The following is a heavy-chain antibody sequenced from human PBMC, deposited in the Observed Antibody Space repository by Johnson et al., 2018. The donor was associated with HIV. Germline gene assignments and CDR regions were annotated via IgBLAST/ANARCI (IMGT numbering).Heavy chain of an antibody. CDR2: IYSGGSR. CDR1: GFTVSAYY. V-gene: IGHV3-66*02. CDR3: ARDTGGGEPYDI. Sequence: VQLVESGGGLVKPGGSLRLSCAASGFTVSAYYMSWVRQAPGKALEWVSVIYSGGSRRYRDSVKGRFTISRDNSKNTLYLQMNSLRAEDTAVYYCARDTGGGEPYDIWGQGTMVTVSS. J-gene: IGHJ3*02. D-gene: IGHD2-21*01.